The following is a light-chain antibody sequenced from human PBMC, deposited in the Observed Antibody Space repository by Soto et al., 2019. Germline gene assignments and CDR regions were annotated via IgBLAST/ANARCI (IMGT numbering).Light chain of an antibody. CDR1: QSVSSY. J-gene: IGKJ5*01. CDR2: DAS. CDR3: QQRSNWPPSIT. Sequence: EIGLTQSPATVSLSPWERATLSCRASQSVSSYLAWYQQKPGQAPRLLIYDASNRATGIPARFSGSGSGTDFTLTISSLEPEDFAVYYCQQRSNWPPSITFGQGTRLEIK. V-gene: IGKV3-11*01.